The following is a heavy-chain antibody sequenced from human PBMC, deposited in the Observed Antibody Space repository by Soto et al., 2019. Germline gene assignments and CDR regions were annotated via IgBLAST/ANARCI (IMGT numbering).Heavy chain of an antibody. CDR3: ASSWRGVFGVVKPARGAAFDI. CDR2: IYYSGST. Sequence: SETLSLTCTVSGDSISSSSYYWGWIRQPPGKGLEWIGSIYYSGSTYYNPSLKSRVTISVDTSKNQFSLKLSSVTAADTAVYYCASSWRGVFGVVKPARGAAFDIWGQGTMVTVSS. V-gene: IGHV4-39*01. CDR1: GDSISSSSYY. J-gene: IGHJ3*02. D-gene: IGHD3-3*01.